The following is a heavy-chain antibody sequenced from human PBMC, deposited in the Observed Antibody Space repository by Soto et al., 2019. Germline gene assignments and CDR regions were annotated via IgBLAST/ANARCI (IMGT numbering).Heavy chain of an antibody. D-gene: IGHD3-16*01. V-gene: IGHV3-33*01. J-gene: IGHJ4*02. Sequence: PGGSLRLSCAASGFIFSNYGMHWVRQAPGKGLEWVALIWYDGSSEYYADSEKGRFTISRDNSKNTLYLQINSLRAEDTAVYYCARDSWGPDYWGRGTLVTVSS. CDR3: ARDSWGPDY. CDR2: IWYDGSSE. CDR1: GFIFSNYG.